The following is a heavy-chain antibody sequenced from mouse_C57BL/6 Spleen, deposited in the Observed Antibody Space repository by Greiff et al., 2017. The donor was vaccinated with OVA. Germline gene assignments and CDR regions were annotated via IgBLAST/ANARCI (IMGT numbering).Heavy chain of an antibody. D-gene: IGHD2-12*01. Sequence: QVQLQQPGTELVKPGASVKLSCKASGYTFTSYWMHWVKQRPGQGLEWIGNITPSNGGTNYNEKFKSKATLTVDKSSSTAYMPLSSLTSEDSAVYYCARSDYSYYFDYWGQGTTLTVSS. CDR3: ARSDYSYYFDY. V-gene: IGHV1-53*01. CDR1: GYTFTSYW. CDR2: ITPSNGGT. J-gene: IGHJ2*01.